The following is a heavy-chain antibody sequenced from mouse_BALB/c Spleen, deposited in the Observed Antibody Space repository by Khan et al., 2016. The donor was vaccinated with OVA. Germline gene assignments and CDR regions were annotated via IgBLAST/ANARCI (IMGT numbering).Heavy chain of an antibody. Sequence: QIQLVQSGPELVKPGASVKMSCKASGYTFTDYVITWVKQRTGQGLEWIGELYPGSGHTYYNEKVKDRATLTADKSSNTAYMQLSSLTSEDSAVYFCARNHGSPWFAYWGQGTLVTVSA. CDR1: GYTFTDYV. J-gene: IGHJ3*01. CDR3: ARNHGSPWFAY. V-gene: IGHV1-77*01. CDR2: LYPGSGHT. D-gene: IGHD1-1*01.